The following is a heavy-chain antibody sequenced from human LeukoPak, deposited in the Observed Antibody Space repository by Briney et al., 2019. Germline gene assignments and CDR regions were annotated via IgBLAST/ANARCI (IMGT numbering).Heavy chain of an antibody. J-gene: IGHJ1*01. CDR2: IYKAGST. V-gene: IGHV4-31*03. CDR1: GDSITSGGYC. CDR3: ARDVLR. Sequence: SESLSLACTLSGDSITSGGYCWSWLRQRPGRGLEWIGYIYKAGSTYYNPSLKSRVTMSVDTSRNQFSLKLNSVTAADTAVYYCARDVLRWGQGTPVTVSS.